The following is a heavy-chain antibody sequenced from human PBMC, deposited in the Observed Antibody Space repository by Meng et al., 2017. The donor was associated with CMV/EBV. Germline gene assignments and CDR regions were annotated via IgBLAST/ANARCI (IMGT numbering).Heavy chain of an antibody. D-gene: IGHD3-3*01. J-gene: IGHJ5*02. V-gene: IGHV4-61*01. CDR2: IYYSGST. CDR1: GGSVSSGSYY. Sequence: VSGGSVSSGSYYWGWIRQPPGKGLEWIGYIYYSGSTNYNPSLKSRVTISVDTSKNQFSLKLSSVTAADTAVYYCARLYYDFWSGYDRWGQGTLVTVSS. CDR3: ARLYYDFWSGYDR.